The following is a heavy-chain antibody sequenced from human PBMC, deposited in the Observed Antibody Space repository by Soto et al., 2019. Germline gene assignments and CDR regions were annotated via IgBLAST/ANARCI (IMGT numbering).Heavy chain of an antibody. CDR2: IYYSGST. V-gene: IGHV4-59*01. CDR1: GGSISSYY. CDR3: ARDRYSSSWFIDY. Sequence: SERLSLTCTESGGSISSYYWSWIRQPPGKGLEWIGYIYYSGSTNYNPSLKSRVTISVDTSKNQFSLKLSSVTAADTAVYYCARDRYSSSWFIDYWGQGTLVTVSS. D-gene: IGHD6-13*01. J-gene: IGHJ4*02.